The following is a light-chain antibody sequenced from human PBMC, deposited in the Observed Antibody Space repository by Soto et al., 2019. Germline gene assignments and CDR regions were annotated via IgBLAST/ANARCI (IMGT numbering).Light chain of an antibody. Sequence: QSALTQPASVSGSPGQSITISCTGTSSGVGGYNYVSWYQQHPGKAPKLMIYDVSNRPSGVSNRFSGSKSGNTASLTISGLQAEDEADYYCSSYTSSNTLYVFGTGTKLTVL. J-gene: IGLJ1*01. CDR3: SSYTSSNTLYV. CDR1: SSGVGGYNY. CDR2: DVS. V-gene: IGLV2-14*01.